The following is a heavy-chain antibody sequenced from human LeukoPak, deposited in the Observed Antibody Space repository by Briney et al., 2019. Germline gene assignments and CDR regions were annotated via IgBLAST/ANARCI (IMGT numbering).Heavy chain of an antibody. CDR3: ARRGTAGDWDY. CDR2: INPDSGGT. V-gene: IGHV1-2*02. J-gene: IGHJ4*02. CDR1: GYTFTGYY. Sequence: ASVKVSRKASGYTFTGYYMYWVRQAPGQGLEWMGWINPDSGGTNYAQKFQGRVTMTRDMSISTAYMELSRLRSDDTAVYYCARRGTAGDWDYWGQGTLVTVSS. D-gene: IGHD2-21*02.